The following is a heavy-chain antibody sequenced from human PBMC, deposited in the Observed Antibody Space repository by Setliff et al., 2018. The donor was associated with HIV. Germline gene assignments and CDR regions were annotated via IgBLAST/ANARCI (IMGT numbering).Heavy chain of an antibody. CDR2: VSGSGDNT. J-gene: IGHJ4*02. CDR1: GFTFTTYA. D-gene: IGHD5-18*01. CDR3: AKLRGDTAMITPNY. V-gene: IGHV3-23*01. Sequence: PGGSLRLSCAASGFTFTTYAMTWVRQAPGKGLEWVSAVSGSGDNTYYADSVKGRFTISRDNSKNTLYLQMNSLRAEDTAVYYCAKLRGDTAMITPNYWGQGTLVTVSS.